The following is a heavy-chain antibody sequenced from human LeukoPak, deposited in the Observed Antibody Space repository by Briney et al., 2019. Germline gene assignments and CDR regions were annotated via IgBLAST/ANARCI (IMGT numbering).Heavy chain of an antibody. V-gene: IGHV4-4*07. J-gene: IGHJ5*02. CDR1: GVSISSYY. CDR3: ARQQWLVSWFDP. D-gene: IGHD6-19*01. Sequence: PSETLSLTCTVSGVSISSYYWSWIRQPAGKGLEWIGRIYTSGSTNYNPSLKSRVTMSVDTSKNQFSLKLSSVTAADTAVYHCARQQWLVSWFDPWGQGTLVTVSS. CDR2: IYTSGST.